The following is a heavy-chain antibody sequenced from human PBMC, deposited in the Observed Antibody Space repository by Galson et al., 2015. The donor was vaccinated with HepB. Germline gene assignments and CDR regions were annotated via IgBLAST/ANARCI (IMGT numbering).Heavy chain of an antibody. CDR1: GFTFSSYA. J-gene: IGHJ4*02. V-gene: IGHV3-30*04. Sequence: SLRLSCAASGFTFSSYAMHWVRQAPGKGLEWVAVISYDGSNKYYADSVKGRFTISRDNSKNTLYLQMNSLRAEDTAVYYCASRDPGSGYYNWGQGTLVTVSS. CDR3: ASRDPGSGYYN. D-gene: IGHD3-22*01. CDR2: ISYDGSNK.